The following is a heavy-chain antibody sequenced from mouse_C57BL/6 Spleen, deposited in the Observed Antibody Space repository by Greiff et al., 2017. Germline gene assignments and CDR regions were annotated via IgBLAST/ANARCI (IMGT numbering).Heavy chain of an antibody. CDR1: GFNIKDYY. J-gene: IGHJ3*01. V-gene: IGHV14-2*01. CDR2: IDPEDGET. Sequence: EVKVVESGAELVKPGASVKLSCTASGFNIKDYYMHWVKQRTEQGLEWIGRIDPEDGETKYAPKFQGKATITADTSSNTADLQLSSLTSEDTAVYYCAREYYGSSLGWFAYWGQGTLVTVSA. CDR3: AREYYGSSLGWFAY. D-gene: IGHD1-1*01.